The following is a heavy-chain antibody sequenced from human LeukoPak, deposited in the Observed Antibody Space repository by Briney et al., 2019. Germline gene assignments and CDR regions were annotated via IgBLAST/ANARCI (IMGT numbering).Heavy chain of an antibody. V-gene: IGHV4-30-4*08. J-gene: IGHJ4*02. D-gene: IGHD2-2*01. CDR2: IYYSGST. CDR3: ASTFDYCSSTSCYLDY. Sequence: PSQTLSLTCTVSGGSISSGDYYWSWIRQPPGKGLEWIGYIYYSGSTYYNPSLKSRVTISVDTSKNQFSLKLSSVTAADTAVYYCASTFDYCSSTSCYLDYWGQGTLVTVSS. CDR1: GGSISSGDYY.